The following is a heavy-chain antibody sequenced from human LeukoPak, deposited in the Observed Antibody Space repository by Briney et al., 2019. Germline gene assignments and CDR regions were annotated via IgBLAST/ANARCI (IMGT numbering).Heavy chain of an antibody. CDR2: INHSGST. CDR3: ARDLAGSGDY. J-gene: IGHJ4*02. V-gene: IGHV4-34*01. CDR1: GGSLSGYY. Sequence: SETLSLTCAVYGGSLSGYYWSWIRQPPGKGLEWIGEINHSGSTNYNPSLKSRVTISVDTSKNQFSLKLSSVTAADTAVYYCARDLAGSGDYWGQGTLVTVSS. D-gene: IGHD1-1*01.